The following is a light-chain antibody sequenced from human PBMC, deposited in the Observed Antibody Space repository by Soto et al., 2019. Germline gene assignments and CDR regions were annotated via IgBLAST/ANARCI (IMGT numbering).Light chain of an antibody. Sequence: QSVLTQSASVSGSPGQSITISCTGTSSDVGSYNLVSWYQRHPGKAPKLLLYEVTKRPSGISNRFSGSKSGNTASLTISGLQAEDEADYYCCSYAGSSTFVVFGGGTKLTVL. V-gene: IGLV2-23*02. CDR2: EVT. CDR1: SSDVGSYNL. J-gene: IGLJ2*01. CDR3: CSYAGSSTFVV.